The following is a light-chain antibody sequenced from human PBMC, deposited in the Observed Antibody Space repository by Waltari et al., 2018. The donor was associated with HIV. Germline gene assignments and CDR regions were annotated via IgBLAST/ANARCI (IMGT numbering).Light chain of an antibody. Sequence: VTISCRASQGIRTDLGWYQQKPGKAPKLLIYTASSLQSGVPSRFSGSGSGTDFTLTISSLEPEDFATYYCLQDYNYPLTFGQGTKVEIK. J-gene: IGKJ1*01. CDR3: LQDYNYPLT. CDR2: TAS. CDR1: QGIRTD. V-gene: IGKV1-6*01.